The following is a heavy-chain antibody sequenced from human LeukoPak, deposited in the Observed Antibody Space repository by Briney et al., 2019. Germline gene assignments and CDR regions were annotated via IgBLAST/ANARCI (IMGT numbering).Heavy chain of an antibody. CDR3: ARFYYGSGRHHQYFDY. Sequence: PGGSLRLSCAASGFTFSSYAMSWVRQAPGKGLKWVSAISGSGGSTYYADSVKGRFTISRDNAKNSLYLQMNSLRDEDTAVYYCARFYYGSGRHHQYFDYWGQGTLVTVSS. D-gene: IGHD3-10*01. V-gene: IGHV3-23*01. CDR1: GFTFSSYA. CDR2: ISGSGGST. J-gene: IGHJ4*02.